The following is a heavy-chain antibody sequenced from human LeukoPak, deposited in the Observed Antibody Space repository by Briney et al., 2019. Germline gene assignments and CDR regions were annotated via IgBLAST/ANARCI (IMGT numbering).Heavy chain of an antibody. D-gene: IGHD6-13*01. CDR1: GYTFTSYY. V-gene: IGHV1-46*01. CDR2: INPSGGST. CDR3: AREGDSSSWCRTNFDY. J-gene: IGHJ4*02. Sequence: ASVKVSCKASGYTFTSYYMHWVRQAPGQGLEWMGIINPSGGSTSYAQKFQGRVTMTRDMSTSTVYMELSSLRSEDTAVYYCAREGDSSSWCRTNFDYWGQGTLVTVSS.